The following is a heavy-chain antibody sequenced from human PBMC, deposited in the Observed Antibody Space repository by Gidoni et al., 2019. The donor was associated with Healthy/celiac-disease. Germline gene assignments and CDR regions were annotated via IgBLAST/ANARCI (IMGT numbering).Heavy chain of an antibody. Sequence: EVQLVQSGAEVKKPGESLRISCKGSGYSFTSYWISWVRQMPGNGLEWMGRFDPSDPYTNYSPSFQGHVTISADKSISTAYLQWSSLKASDTAMYYCARQVPYYDMLTGYSHSNYFDYWGQGTLVTVSS. V-gene: IGHV5-10-1*03. D-gene: IGHD3-9*01. CDR2: FDPSDPYT. J-gene: IGHJ4*02. CDR1: GYSFTSYW. CDR3: ARQVPYYDMLTGYSHSNYFDY.